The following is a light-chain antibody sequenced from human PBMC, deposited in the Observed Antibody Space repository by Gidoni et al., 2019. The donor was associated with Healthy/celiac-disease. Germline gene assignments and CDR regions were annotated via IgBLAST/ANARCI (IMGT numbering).Light chain of an antibody. CDR3: SSYTSSSTVV. CDR1: SSDVGGYND. J-gene: IGLJ2*01. CDR2: EVS. V-gene: IGLV2-14*01. Sequence: QSALIQPASVSGSPVPSITISCTGTSSDVGGYNDVSWYQQHPGKAPKLMIYEVSNRPSGVSNRFSGSKSGNTASLTISGLQAEDEADYYCSSYTSSSTVVFGGGTKLTVL.